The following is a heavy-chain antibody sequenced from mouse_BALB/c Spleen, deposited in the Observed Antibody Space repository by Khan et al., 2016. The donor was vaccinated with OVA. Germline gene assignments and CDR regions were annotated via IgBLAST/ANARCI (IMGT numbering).Heavy chain of an antibody. Sequence: EVQLVESGGGLVKPGGSLKLSCAASGFTFSDYYMYWVRQTPEMRLEWVATISDGGSYTYYPVSVPGRFTISRDDAKNNLYLQMSSLKSEDTARYYCARGYYGNPFAYWGQGTLVTVSA. CDR1: GFTFSDYY. CDR3: ARGYYGNPFAY. J-gene: IGHJ3*01. D-gene: IGHD2-1*01. V-gene: IGHV5-4*02. CDR2: ISDGGSYT.